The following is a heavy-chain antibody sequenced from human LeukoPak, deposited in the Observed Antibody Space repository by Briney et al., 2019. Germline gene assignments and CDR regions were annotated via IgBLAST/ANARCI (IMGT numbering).Heavy chain of an antibody. V-gene: IGHV1-46*01. J-gene: IGHJ6*03. CDR1: GYTFTNYH. Sequence: ASVKVSCKASGYTFTNYHMNWVRQAPGQGLEGMGIINPSGGSTTNAQKFQGRVTITADESTSTAYMELSSLRSEDTAVYYCARGTIAAEALGGYYYYMDVWGKGTTVTISS. D-gene: IGHD6-13*01. CDR3: ARGTIAAEALGGYYYYMDV. CDR2: INPSGGST.